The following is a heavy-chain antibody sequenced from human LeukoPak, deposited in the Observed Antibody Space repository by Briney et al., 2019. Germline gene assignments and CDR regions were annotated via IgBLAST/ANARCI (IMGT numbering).Heavy chain of an antibody. CDR2: IYYSGST. CDR3: ARMLRGSSWPGTPDYYYGMDV. J-gene: IGHJ6*02. D-gene: IGHD6-13*01. V-gene: IGHV4-59*01. Sequence: PSETLSLTFTVSGGSISSYYWSWIRQPPGKGLEWIGYIYYSGSTNYNPSLKSRVTISVDTSKKQFSMKLTSVTAADTAVYYCARMLRGSSWPGTPDYYYGMDVWGQGTTVTVSS. CDR1: GGSISSYY.